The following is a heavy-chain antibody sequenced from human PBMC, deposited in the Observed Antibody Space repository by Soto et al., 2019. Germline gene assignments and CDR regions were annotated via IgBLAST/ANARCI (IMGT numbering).Heavy chain of an antibody. D-gene: IGHD3-3*01. CDR1: GYSFTSYW. CDR3: ARLGYDFWSGYYTGDYYYGRDV. Sequence: GESLKISCKGSGYSFTSYWISCVRQMPGKGLEWMGMIDPSDSYTNYSPSFQGHVTISADKSISTAYLQWSSLKASDTAMYYCARLGYDFWSGYYTGDYYYGRDVWVQGTTVTVS. V-gene: IGHV5-10-1*01. CDR2: IDPSDSYT. J-gene: IGHJ6*02.